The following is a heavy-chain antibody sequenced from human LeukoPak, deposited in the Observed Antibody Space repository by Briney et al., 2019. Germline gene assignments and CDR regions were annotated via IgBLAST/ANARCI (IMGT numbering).Heavy chain of an antibody. Sequence: ASVKVSCKASGYTFTSCDINWVRQATGQGLEWMGWMNPNSGNSGYGQSFQGRITMTRDISIGTAYMELSNLTSEDTAIYYCTRGSSGRRDNWGQGTLVTVSA. CDR3: TRGSSGRRDN. D-gene: IGHD6-19*01. CDR2: MNPNSGNS. V-gene: IGHV1-8*01. J-gene: IGHJ4*02. CDR1: GYTFTSCD.